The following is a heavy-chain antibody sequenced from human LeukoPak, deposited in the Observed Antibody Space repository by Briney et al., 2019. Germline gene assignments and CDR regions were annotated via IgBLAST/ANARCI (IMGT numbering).Heavy chain of an antibody. D-gene: IGHD6-13*01. J-gene: IGHJ3*02. Sequence: SETLSLTCTVSGASISTYYWSWVRQPPGKGLEWIGYIYYSGSTNYNPSLKSRVTISVDTSKNQFSLKLSSVTAADTAVYYCARAAGMGAFDIWGQGTMVTVSS. V-gene: IGHV4-59*01. CDR2: IYYSGST. CDR3: ARAAGMGAFDI. CDR1: GASISTYY.